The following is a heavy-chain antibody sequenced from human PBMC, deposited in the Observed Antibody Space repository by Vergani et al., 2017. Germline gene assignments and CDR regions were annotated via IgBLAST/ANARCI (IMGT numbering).Heavy chain of an antibody. CDR3: AGVGYRMIY. CDR2: IYYSGST. J-gene: IGHJ4*02. Sequence: QVQLQESGPGLVKPSETLSLTCTVSGGSISSYYWSWIRQPPGKGLEWIGYIYYSGSTNYNPSLKSRVTISVDTSKNQFSLKLSSVTAADTAVYYCAGVGYRMIYWGQGTLVTVSS. D-gene: IGHD5-24*01. V-gene: IGHV4-59*01. CDR1: GGSISSYY.